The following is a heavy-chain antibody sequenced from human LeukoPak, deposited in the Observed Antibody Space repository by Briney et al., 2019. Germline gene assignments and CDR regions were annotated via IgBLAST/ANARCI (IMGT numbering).Heavy chain of an antibody. V-gene: IGHV3-74*01. CDR3: ARGTAATAGIDY. CDR1: GFTFSSYW. CDR2: INTDGSST. J-gene: IGHJ4*02. Sequence: PGGSLRLSCAASGFTFSSYWMHWARQAPGKGLVWVSHINTDGSSTTYGDSAKGRFTVSRDNAKNTLFLQMNSLRVEDTAVYYCARGTAATAGIDYWGQGTLVTVSS. D-gene: IGHD6-13*01.